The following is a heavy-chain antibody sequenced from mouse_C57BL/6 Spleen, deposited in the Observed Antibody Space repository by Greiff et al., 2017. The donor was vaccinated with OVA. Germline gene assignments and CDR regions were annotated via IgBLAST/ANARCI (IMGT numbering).Heavy chain of an antibody. CDR2: IYPSDSET. J-gene: IGHJ4*01. CDR3: VRAVDYDESYYAMDY. Sequence: QVQLQQPGAELVRPGSSVKLSCKASGYTFTSYWMDWVKQRPGQGLEWIGNIYPSDSETHYNQKFKDKATLTVDKSSSTAYMQLSSLTSEDSAVYYCVRAVDYDESYYAMDYWGQGTSVTVSS. CDR1: GYTFTSYW. V-gene: IGHV1-61*01. D-gene: IGHD2-4*01.